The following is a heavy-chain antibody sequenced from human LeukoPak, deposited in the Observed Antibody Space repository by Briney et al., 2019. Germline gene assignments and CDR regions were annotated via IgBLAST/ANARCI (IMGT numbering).Heavy chain of an antibody. V-gene: IGHV4-4*07. CDR1: GVSIRSYY. J-gene: IGHJ3*02. Sequence: KASETLSLTCTVSGVSIRSYYWSWIRQPAGKGLEWIGRFYTSGSTNYNPSLKSRVTMSVDTSKNQFSLKLSSVTAADTAVYFCARDDYYDSSGYRNAFDIWGQGTVVTVSS. CDR2: FYTSGST. D-gene: IGHD3-22*01. CDR3: ARDDYYDSSGYRNAFDI.